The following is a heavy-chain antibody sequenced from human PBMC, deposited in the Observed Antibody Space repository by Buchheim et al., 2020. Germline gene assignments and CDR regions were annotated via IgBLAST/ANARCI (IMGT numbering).Heavy chain of an antibody. CDR2: ISSSSSYT. CDR1: GFTFSDYY. J-gene: IGHJ6*02. CDR3: ARSYDYVSDYYYGMDV. D-gene: IGHD3-16*01. Sequence: QVQLVESGGGLVKPGGSLRLSCAASGFTFSDYYMSWIRQAPGKGLEWVSYISSSSSYTNYADSVKDRFTISRDNAKNSLYLQMNSLRAEDTAVYYCARSYDYVSDYYYGMDVWGQGTT. V-gene: IGHV3-11*06.